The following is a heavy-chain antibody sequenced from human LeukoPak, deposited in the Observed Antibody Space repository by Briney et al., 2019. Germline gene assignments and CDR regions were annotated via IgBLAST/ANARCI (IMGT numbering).Heavy chain of an antibody. D-gene: IGHD4-23*01. Sequence: GGSLRLSCAASGFTFSIYSTNWARQAPGEGVECGSSISSSSCYIYHAASVKGRFTISRDNAKNSLYLQMNSLRAEDTAVYYCAREEGRDDYGGNSDYWSQGTLVTVSS. CDR2: ISSSSCYI. V-gene: IGHV3-21*01. CDR3: AREEGRDDYGGNSDY. CDR1: GFTFSIYS. J-gene: IGHJ4*02.